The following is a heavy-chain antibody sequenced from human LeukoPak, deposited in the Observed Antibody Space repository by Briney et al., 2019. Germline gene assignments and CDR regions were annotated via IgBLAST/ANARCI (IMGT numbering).Heavy chain of an antibody. J-gene: IGHJ6*03. V-gene: IGHV4-59*01. CDR3: ARDYSSSWYSPAADYYYYMDV. CDR2: IYYSGST. D-gene: IGHD6-13*01. Sequence: SETLSLTCTVSGGSFSSYYWSWIRQPPGKGLEWIGYIYYSGSTDYNPSLKSRVTISVETSKNQFSLNLSSVTAADTAVYYCARDYSSSWYSPAADYYYYMDVWGKGTTVTVSS. CDR1: GGSFSSYY.